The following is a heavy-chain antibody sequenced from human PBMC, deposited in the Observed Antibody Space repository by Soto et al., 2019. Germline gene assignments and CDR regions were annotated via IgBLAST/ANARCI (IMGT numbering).Heavy chain of an antibody. Sequence: WASVKVSCKASGYTFTGYYMHWVRQAPGQGLEWMGWINPNSGGTNYAQKFQGWVTMTRDTSISTAYMELSRLRSDDTAVYYCARDPGDDYFDYWGQGTLVTVSS. V-gene: IGHV1-2*04. CDR2: INPNSGGT. J-gene: IGHJ4*02. D-gene: IGHD5-12*01. CDR1: GYTFTGYY. CDR3: ARDPGDDYFDY.